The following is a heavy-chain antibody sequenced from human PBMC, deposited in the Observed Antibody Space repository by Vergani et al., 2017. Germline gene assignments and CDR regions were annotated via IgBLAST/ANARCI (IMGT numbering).Heavy chain of an antibody. J-gene: IGHJ4*02. CDR1: GFTFSSYS. CDR3: ARGDDSWRXFDY. V-gene: IGHV3-7*01. CDR2: IKQDGSEK. D-gene: IGHD5-24*01. Sequence: EVQLVESGGGLVQPGGSLRLSCAASGFTFSSYSMNWVRQAPGKGLEWVANIKQDGSEKYYVDSVKGRFTISRDNAKNSLYLQMNSLRAEDTAVYYCARGDDSWRXFDYWGQGTLVTVSS.